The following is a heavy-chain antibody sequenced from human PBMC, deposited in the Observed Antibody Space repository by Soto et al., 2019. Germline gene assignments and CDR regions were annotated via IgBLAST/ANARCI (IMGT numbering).Heavy chain of an antibody. J-gene: IGHJ6*02. CDR1: GFTFSSFS. D-gene: IGHD5-18*01. CDR2: ISSSSYI. V-gene: IGHV3-21*01. CDR3: ARVGAGYSYAFHV. Sequence: GGSLRLSCAASGFTFSSFSMNWVRQAPGKGLEWVSSISSSSYIYYADSVKGRFTISRDNAKNSLYLQMNSLRAEDTAVYYCARVGAGYSYAFHVWGQGTTVTVSS.